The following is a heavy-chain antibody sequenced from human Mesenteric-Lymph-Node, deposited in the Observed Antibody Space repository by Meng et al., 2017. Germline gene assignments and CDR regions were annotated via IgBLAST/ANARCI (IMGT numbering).Heavy chain of an antibody. J-gene: IGHJ4*02. D-gene: IGHD6-19*01. Sequence: QVRLVQSGAEGKKPGASVKVSCKASGYTFTGYYMHWVRQAPGQGLEWMGRINPNSGGTNYAQKFQGRVTMTRDTSISTAYMELSRLRSDDTAVYYCARGIAVAGTLGYFDYWGQGTLVTVSS. CDR2: INPNSGGT. CDR1: GYTFTGYY. CDR3: ARGIAVAGTLGYFDY. V-gene: IGHV1-2*06.